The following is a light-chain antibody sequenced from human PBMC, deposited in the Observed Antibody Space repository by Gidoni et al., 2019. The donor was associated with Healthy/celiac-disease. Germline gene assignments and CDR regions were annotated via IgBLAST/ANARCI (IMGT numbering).Light chain of an antibody. CDR1: QSVLYSSNNKNY. J-gene: IGKJ2*01. V-gene: IGKV4-1*01. CDR2: WAS. CDR3: QQYYSTPYT. Sequence: DIVMTQSPDSLAVSLGETATINCKSSQSVLYSSNNKNYLAWYQQKPGQPPKLLIYWASTRESGVPDRFSGSGSGTDFTLTISSLQAVDVAVYYCQQYYSTPYTFGQXTKLEIK.